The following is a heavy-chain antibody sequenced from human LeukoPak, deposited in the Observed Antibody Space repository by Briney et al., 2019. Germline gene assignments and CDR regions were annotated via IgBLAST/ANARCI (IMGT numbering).Heavy chain of an antibody. Sequence: SETLPLTCTVSGGSISSYYWSWIRQPAGKGLEWIGRIYTSGSTNYNPSLKSRVTMSVDTSKNQFSLKLGSVTAADTAVYYCARDRYYYDSSGYDAPPIFDYWGQGTLVTVSS. CDR2: IYTSGST. J-gene: IGHJ4*02. V-gene: IGHV4-4*07. CDR3: ARDRYYYDSSGYDAPPIFDY. CDR1: GGSISSYY. D-gene: IGHD3-22*01.